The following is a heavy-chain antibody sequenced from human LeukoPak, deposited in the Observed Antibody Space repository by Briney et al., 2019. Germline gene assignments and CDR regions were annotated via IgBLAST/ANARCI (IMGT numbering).Heavy chain of an antibody. CDR2: MNPNNGKT. V-gene: IGHV1-8*03. Sequence: ASVKVSCKASGYTFITYDINWVRQAAGQGLEWMAWMNPNNGKTGYAQKFQGRVTITGNISIASMELSSLRSEDTAVYYCARSVRGSQHYYYYYYMDVWGKGTTVTVSS. CDR3: ARSVRGSQHYYYYYYMDV. D-gene: IGHD3-10*01. CDR1: GYTFITYD. J-gene: IGHJ6*03.